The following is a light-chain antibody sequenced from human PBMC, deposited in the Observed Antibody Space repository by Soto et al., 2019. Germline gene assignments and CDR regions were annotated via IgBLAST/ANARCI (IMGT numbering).Light chain of an antibody. V-gene: IGKV3-20*01. Sequence: VLTQSPGPVSLSPGESATLSCRASQSIGKSYLAWFQHKPGQAPRLLIYGASTRATGIPDRFRGSGSGTDFTLTVSRLESEDFAVYYCQQYAESPLTFGGGTKVEIK. CDR2: GAS. J-gene: IGKJ4*01. CDR3: QQYAESPLT. CDR1: QSIGKSY.